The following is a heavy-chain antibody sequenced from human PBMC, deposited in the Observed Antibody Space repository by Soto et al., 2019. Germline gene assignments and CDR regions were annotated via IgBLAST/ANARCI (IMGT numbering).Heavy chain of an antibody. Sequence: GGSLRLSCAASGFTFSSYSMNWVRQAPGKGLEWVSYISSSSSTIYYADSVKGRFTISRDNAKNSLYLQMNSLRAEDTAVYYCARDATSSGYCGSTSCQRLNWFDPWGQGTLVTVSS. CDR2: ISSSSSTI. V-gene: IGHV3-48*01. D-gene: IGHD2-2*01. J-gene: IGHJ5*02. CDR1: GFTFSSYS. CDR3: ARDATSSGYCGSTSCQRLNWFDP.